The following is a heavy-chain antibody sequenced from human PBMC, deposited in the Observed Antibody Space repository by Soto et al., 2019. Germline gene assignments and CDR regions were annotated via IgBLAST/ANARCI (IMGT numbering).Heavy chain of an antibody. D-gene: IGHD4-17*01. Sequence: EVQVLESGGGLVQPGGSLRLSCSVSGFTFGSNAMSWVRQAPGKGLEWVSAISGSGATTYYADSVKGRFTISRDNSKNTLFLQMNRLRAEDTAVYYCAKHLMATVNKGGLDSGGQGTLVTVCS. CDR1: GFTFGSNA. CDR3: AKHLMATVNKGGLDS. CDR2: ISGSGATT. J-gene: IGHJ4*02. V-gene: IGHV3-23*01.